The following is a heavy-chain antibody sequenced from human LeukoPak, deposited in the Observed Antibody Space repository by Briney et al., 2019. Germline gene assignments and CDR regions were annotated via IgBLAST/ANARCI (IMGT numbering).Heavy chain of an antibody. Sequence: GGSLRLSCAASGFTFDDYAMHWVRQAPGKGLEWVSGISWNSGSIGYADSVKGRFTISRDNAKNSLYLQMNSLRAEDTALYYCAKGADYHGSGSYYHNWFDPWGQGTLVTVSS. J-gene: IGHJ5*02. CDR1: GFTFDDYA. CDR2: ISWNSGSI. D-gene: IGHD3-10*01. CDR3: AKGADYHGSGSYYHNWFDP. V-gene: IGHV3-9*01.